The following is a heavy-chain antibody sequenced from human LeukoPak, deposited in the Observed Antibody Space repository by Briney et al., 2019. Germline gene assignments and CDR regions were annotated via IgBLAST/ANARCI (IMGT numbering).Heavy chain of an antibody. CDR2: IYSGGST. J-gene: IGHJ4*02. CDR1: GFTVSSNY. V-gene: IGHV3-53*01. CDR3: ARRGHDSSSPGTFDY. D-gene: IGHD6-6*01. Sequence: GGSLRLSCAASGFTVSSNYMSWVRQAPRQGLEWVSVIYSGGSTYYADSVKGRFTISRDNSKNTLYLQMNSLRVEDTAVYYCARRGHDSSSPGTFDYWGQGTLVTVSS.